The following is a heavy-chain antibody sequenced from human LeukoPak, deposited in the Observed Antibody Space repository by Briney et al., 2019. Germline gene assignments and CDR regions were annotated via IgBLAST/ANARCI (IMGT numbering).Heavy chain of an antibody. CDR2: INAYNGNT. V-gene: IGHV1-18*04. J-gene: IGHJ4*02. D-gene: IGHD5-18*01. Sequence: ASVKVSCKASGYTFTSYGISWVRQAPGQGLEWMGWINAYNGNTNYAQKLQGRVTMTTDTSTSTAYMELRSLRSDDTAVYYCARDLGYSSDSVIDYWGQGTLVTVSS. CDR1: GYTFTSYG. CDR3: ARDLGYSSDSVIDY.